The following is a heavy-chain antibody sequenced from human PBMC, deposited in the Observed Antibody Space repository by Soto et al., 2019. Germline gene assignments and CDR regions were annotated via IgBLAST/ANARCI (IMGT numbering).Heavy chain of an antibody. CDR3: ARDGFGVVIPAYSMYV. V-gene: IGHV1-46*01. J-gene: IGHJ6*02. CDR2: INPSGGST. Sequence: ASVKVSCKASGYTFTGYYMHWVRQAPGQGLEWMGIINPSGGSTSYAQKFQGRVTMTRDTSTSTVYMELSNLRSEDTAVYYCARDGFGVVIPAYSMYVWGQGTTVTVSS. D-gene: IGHD3-3*01. CDR1: GYTFTGYY.